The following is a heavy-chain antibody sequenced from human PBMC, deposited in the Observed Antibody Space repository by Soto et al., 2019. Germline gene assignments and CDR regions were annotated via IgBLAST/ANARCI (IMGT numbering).Heavy chain of an antibody. Sequence: LSLTCTVSGDSISKYYCSWIRQSPGKGLEWIGYIYYSGSTNYNPSLKSRVTISIDKSKNQFSLKLTSVTAADTAVYYCAKANSGYGSFALWGQGMLVTVSS. CDR2: IYYSGST. CDR1: GDSISKYY. V-gene: IGHV4-59*01. CDR3: AKANSGYGSFAL. J-gene: IGHJ4*02. D-gene: IGHD5-12*01.